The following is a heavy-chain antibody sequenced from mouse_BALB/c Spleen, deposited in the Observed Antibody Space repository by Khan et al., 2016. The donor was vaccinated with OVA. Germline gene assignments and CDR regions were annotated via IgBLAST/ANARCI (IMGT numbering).Heavy chain of an antibody. D-gene: IGHD1-1*01. V-gene: IGHV5-17*02. CDR1: GFTFSSYG. CDR3: ATSYYFGYYFDY. Sequence: EVELVESGGGLVQPGGSRKLSCAASGFTFSSYGMHWVRQAPEKGLEWVACISGDSSTPNYTDDVKGRFTFSIDTSTNTLSLQMTSLMSEDTAMYYCATSYYFGYYFDYWGQGTTLTVSS. CDR2: ISGDSSTP. J-gene: IGHJ2*01.